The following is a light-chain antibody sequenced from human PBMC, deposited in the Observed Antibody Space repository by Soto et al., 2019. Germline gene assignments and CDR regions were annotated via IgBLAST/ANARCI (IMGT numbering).Light chain of an antibody. CDR3: QQYNNWWT. Sequence: TQFPCTLSLSPGERATLSCRASQSVSSYLAWYQQKPGQAPRLLIYGASTRATGIPARFSGSGSGTEFTLTISSLQSEDFAVYYCQQYNNWWTFGQGTKVDIK. CDR2: GAS. J-gene: IGKJ1*01. CDR1: QSVSSY. V-gene: IGKV3-15*01.